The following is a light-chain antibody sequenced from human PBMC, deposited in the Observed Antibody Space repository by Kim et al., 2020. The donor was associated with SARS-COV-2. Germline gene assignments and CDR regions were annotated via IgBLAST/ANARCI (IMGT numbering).Light chain of an antibody. Sequence: SSELTQDPAVSVALGQTVRTTCQGDSLRRYYASWYQQNPGQAPVLVIYGKNNRPSGITDRFSGSSSGNTASLTITGAQAEEEDDYYCKSRDSSGKVVFGGGTKMTVL. CDR2: GKN. CDR3: KSRDSSGKVV. J-gene: IGLJ2*01. V-gene: IGLV3-19*01. CDR1: SLRRYY.